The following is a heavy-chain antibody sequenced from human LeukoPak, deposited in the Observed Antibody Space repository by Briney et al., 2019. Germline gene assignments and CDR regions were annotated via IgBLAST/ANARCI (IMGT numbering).Heavy chain of an antibody. CDR3: ARGKTKGVTVNWFDT. CDR2: IIPIFGTA. J-gene: IGHJ5*02. Sequence: GASVKVSCKASGGTFSSYAISWVRQAPGQGLEWMGGIIPIFGTANYAQKFQGRVTITADESTSTAYMELSSLRSEDTAVYYCARGKTKGVTVNWFDTWGQGTLVTVSS. D-gene: IGHD3-16*02. V-gene: IGHV1-69*13. CDR1: GGTFSSYA.